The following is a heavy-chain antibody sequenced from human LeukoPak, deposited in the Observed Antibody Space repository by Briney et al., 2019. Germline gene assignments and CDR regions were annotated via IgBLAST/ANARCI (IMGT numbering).Heavy chain of an antibody. CDR3: AREEEGELPDF. CDR1: GFPFSGHA. CDR2: ISYDGRKE. J-gene: IGHJ4*02. Sequence: PGRSLRLSCTASGFPFSGHAMHWIRQAPGKGPDWLALISYDGRKEYYADSVKGRFTISRDNSKNTVYLQVNSLRPEDTAVYFCAREEEGELPDFWGQGTQVTVSS. D-gene: IGHD1-26*01. V-gene: IGHV3-30*01.